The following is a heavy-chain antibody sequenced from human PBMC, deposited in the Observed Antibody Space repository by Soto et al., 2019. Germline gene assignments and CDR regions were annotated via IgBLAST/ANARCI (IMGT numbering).Heavy chain of an antibody. CDR1: GYTFTSYA. D-gene: IGHD3-16*01. V-gene: IGHV1-3*01. CDR2: INAGNGKK. Sequence: ASVKVSCKASGYTFTSYAMPWVRQGPGQRLEWMGWINAGNGKKKYSQKFQGRVTITRDTSASTAYMELSSLRSEDTAVYYCARAVGGPTSNLDYWGQGTLVTVSS. CDR3: ARAVGGPTSNLDY. J-gene: IGHJ4*02.